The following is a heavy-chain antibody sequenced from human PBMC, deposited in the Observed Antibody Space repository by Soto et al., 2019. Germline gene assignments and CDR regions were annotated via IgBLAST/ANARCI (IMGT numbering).Heavy chain of an antibody. D-gene: IGHD3-16*02. CDR1: GYTFTNYA. V-gene: IGHV1-3*01. CDR2: INAGNGDT. CDR3: ARYRSLDP. J-gene: IGHJ5*02. Sequence: GASVKVSCKASGYTFTNYAMHWVRQAPGQRLEWMGWINAGNGDTKYSQNFQGRVTITRDTSASTAYMELNSLRAEDTAVYYCARYRSLDPWGQGILVTVSS.